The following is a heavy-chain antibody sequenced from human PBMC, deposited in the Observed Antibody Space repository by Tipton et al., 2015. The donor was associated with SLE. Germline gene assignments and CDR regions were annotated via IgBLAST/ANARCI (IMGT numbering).Heavy chain of an antibody. J-gene: IGHJ4*02. V-gene: IGHV4-4*09. Sequence: TLSLTCTVSGGFIGGYYWSWIRQPPGKGLEWIGNIFTSGSTNYNPSLKSRVTTSIDTSKNQFSLRLSSVTAADTAMYYCARHQHGTTYDYWGQGTLVTVSS. CDR2: IFTSGST. CDR1: GGFIGGYY. CDR3: ARHQHGTTYDY. D-gene: IGHD1-1*01.